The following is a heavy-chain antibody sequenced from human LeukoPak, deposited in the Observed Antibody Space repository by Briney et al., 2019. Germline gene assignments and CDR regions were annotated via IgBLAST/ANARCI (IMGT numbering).Heavy chain of an antibody. J-gene: IGHJ4*02. CDR1: GFTFSSYW. Sequence: PGGSLRLSCAASGFTFSSYWMSWVRQAPGKGLEWVANIKDDGSGKYYVDSLKGRFTISRGNAKNSLYLQMNSLRAEDTAVYYCARVGYSSSWSPSDYWGQGALVTVSS. CDR3: ARVGYSSSWSPSDY. V-gene: IGHV3-7*01. D-gene: IGHD6-13*01. CDR2: IKDDGSGK.